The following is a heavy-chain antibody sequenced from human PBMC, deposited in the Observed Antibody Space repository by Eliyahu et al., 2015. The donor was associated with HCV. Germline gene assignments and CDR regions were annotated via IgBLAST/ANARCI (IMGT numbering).Heavy chain of an antibody. D-gene: IGHD3-9*01. Sequence: EVQLVESGGGLVQQGGSLNLSCVGTGFTFNXYGMHWVRQAPGKGLVWVARVNRDGSATYADSAKGRFTVSRDNAKKTLHLQMTSLRADDTALYYCVRESRFFNIVTGDYSGPFDYWGQGSLVTVSS. CDR2: VNRDGSA. V-gene: IGHV3-74*01. CDR1: GFTFNXYG. CDR3: VRESRFFNIVTGDYSGPFDY. J-gene: IGHJ4*02.